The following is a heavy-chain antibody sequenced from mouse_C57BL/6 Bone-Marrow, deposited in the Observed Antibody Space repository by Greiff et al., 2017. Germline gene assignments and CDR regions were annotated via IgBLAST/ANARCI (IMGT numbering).Heavy chain of an antibody. CDR1: GYTFTDYY. V-gene: IGHV1-26*01. J-gene: IGHJ4*01. CDR2: INPNNGGT. CDR3: ARLYDGYYFYYAMDY. Sequence: VQLQQSGPELVKPGASVKISCKASGYTFTDYYMNWVKQSHGKSLEWIGDINPNNGGTSYNQKFKGKATLTVDKSSSTAYMELRSLTSEDSAVYYCARLYDGYYFYYAMDYWGQGTSVTVSS. D-gene: IGHD2-3*01.